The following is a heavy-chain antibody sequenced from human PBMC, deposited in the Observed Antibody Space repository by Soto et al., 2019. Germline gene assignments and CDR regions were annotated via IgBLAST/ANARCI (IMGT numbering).Heavy chain of an antibody. Sequence: QVQLVESGGGVVQPGRSLRLSCAASGFTFSSYGMHWVRQAPGKGLEWVAVIWYVGSNKYYADSVKGRFTISRDNSKKTRYRQMNSLRAEDTAVYYCARGILGYCSGGSCYTRPYYYGMDDWGQGTTVTVS. D-gene: IGHD2-15*01. CDR1: GFTFSSYG. CDR2: IWYVGSNK. V-gene: IGHV3-33*01. J-gene: IGHJ6*02. CDR3: ARGILGYCSGGSCYTRPYYYGMDD.